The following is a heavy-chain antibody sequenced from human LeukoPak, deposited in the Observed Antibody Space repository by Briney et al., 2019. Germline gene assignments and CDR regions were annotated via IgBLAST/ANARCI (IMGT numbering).Heavy chain of an antibody. V-gene: IGHV5-51*01. CDR3: ASITLGGYGRSWSPFDF. Sequence: GKSLKISCKGSGYSFTTYRVGWVRQMPGKGLEWMRIILPGDSHTSYTPSFQGQVTISADKSISTAYLQCSSLKASDTAMYYCASITLGGYGRSWSPFDFWGPGTLVTVSS. J-gene: IGHJ4*02. D-gene: IGHD6-13*01. CDR2: ILPGDSHT. CDR1: GYSFTTYR.